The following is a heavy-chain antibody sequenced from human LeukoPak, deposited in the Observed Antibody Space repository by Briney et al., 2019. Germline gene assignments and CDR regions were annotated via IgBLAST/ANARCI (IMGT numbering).Heavy chain of an antibody. CDR2: IIPILGIA. CDR3: ARVRDDSSGSNWFDP. Sequence: GASVKVSCKASGGTFSSYAISWVRQAPGQGLEWMGRIIPILGIANYAQKFQGRVTITADKSTSTAYMELSSLRSEDTAVYYCARVRDDSSGSNWFDPWGQGTLVTVSS. J-gene: IGHJ5*02. V-gene: IGHV1-69*04. CDR1: GGTFSSYA. D-gene: IGHD3-22*01.